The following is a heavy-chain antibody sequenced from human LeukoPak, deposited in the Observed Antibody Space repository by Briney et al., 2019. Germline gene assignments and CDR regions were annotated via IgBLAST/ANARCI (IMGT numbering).Heavy chain of an antibody. Sequence: ASVKVSCKASGYTFTGYYMHWVRQAPGQGLEWMGWINPNSGGTNYAQKFQGRVTITTDESTSTAYMELSSLRSEDTAVYYCARDREIAAAAPGGYYFDYWGQGTLVTVSS. V-gene: IGHV1-2*02. CDR2: INPNSGGT. CDR3: ARDREIAAAAPGGYYFDY. D-gene: IGHD6-13*01. CDR1: GYTFTGYY. J-gene: IGHJ4*02.